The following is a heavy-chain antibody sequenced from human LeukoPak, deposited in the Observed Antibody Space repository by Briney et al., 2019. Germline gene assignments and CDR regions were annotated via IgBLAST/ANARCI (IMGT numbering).Heavy chain of an antibody. Sequence: PSETLSLTCAVSGYSISSGFYWDWIRQPPGKGLEWIGTIYHSGSTYYNPPLKSRVTISVDMSKNQFSLKLSSVTAADTAVYYCARAGSLDYYDSSGYYSFDYWGQGTLVTVSS. J-gene: IGHJ4*02. D-gene: IGHD3-22*01. CDR3: ARAGSLDYYDSSGYYSFDY. V-gene: IGHV4-38-2*01. CDR1: GYSISSGFY. CDR2: IYHSGST.